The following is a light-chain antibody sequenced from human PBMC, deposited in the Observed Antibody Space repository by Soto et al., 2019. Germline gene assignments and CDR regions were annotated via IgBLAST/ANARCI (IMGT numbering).Light chain of an antibody. Sequence: DIQMTQSPSTLSASVGDRVTITCRGSQSISSWLAWYQQKPGKAPKLLIYMASTLEGGVPARFSGSESGTEFTLTINILQPDDSGTYYCQQYSDYPYTFGLGTKLEIK. J-gene: IGKJ2*01. CDR1: QSISSW. CDR2: MAS. V-gene: IGKV1-5*03. CDR3: QQYSDYPYT.